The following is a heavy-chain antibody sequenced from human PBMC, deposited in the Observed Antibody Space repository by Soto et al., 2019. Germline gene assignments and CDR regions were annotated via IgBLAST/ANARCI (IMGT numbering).Heavy chain of an antibody. Sequence: TSETLSLTCSVSGGSSGSYYWSWIRQPPGKGLEWIGYIYYSGSTNYNPSLKSRVTISVDTSKNQFSLKLSSVTAADTAVYYCARLYGLDAFDIWGQGTMVTVS. CDR1: GGSSGSYY. D-gene: IGHD3-16*02. V-gene: IGHV4-59*08. CDR3: ARLYGLDAFDI. J-gene: IGHJ3*02. CDR2: IYYSGST.